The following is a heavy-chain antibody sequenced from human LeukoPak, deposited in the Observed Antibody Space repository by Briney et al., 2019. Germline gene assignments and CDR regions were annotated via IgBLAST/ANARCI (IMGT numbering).Heavy chain of an antibody. CDR3: ARDGPGIVGATLAFDI. J-gene: IGHJ3*02. CDR2: ISSSSSTI. Sequence: GGSLRLSCAASGFTFSSYSMNWVRQAPGKGLEWVSYISSSSSTIYYADSVEGRFTISRDNAKNSLYLQMNSLRAEDTAVYYCARDGPGIVGATLAFDIWGQGTMVTVSS. CDR1: GFTFSSYS. D-gene: IGHD1-26*01. V-gene: IGHV3-48*01.